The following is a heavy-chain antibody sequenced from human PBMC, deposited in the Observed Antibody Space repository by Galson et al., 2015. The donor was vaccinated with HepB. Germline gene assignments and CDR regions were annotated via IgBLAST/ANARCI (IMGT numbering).Heavy chain of an antibody. CDR3: ARWKEFNYDFWAYGMDV. V-gene: IGHV1-2*02. D-gene: IGHD3-3*01. CDR2: INPNSGAT. CDR1: GYTFTGYY. J-gene: IGHJ6*02. Sequence: SVKVSCKASGYTFTGYYMHWVRQAPGQGLEWMGWINPNSGATNYAQKFQGRVTMTRDTSISTAYMELSRLRSDDTAVYYCARWKEFNYDFWAYGMDVWGQGTTVTVSS.